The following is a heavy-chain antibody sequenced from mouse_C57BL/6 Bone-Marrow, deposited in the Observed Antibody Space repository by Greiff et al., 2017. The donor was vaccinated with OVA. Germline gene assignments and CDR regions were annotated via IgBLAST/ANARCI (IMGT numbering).Heavy chain of an antibody. CDR3: AKRRGYAMDY. V-gene: IGHV2-5*01. CDR1: GFSLTSYG. CDR2: IWRGGST. J-gene: IGHJ4*01. Sequence: QVQLKQSGPVLVPPSQSLSITCTVSGFSLTSYGVHWFRQSPGKGLEWLGVIWRGGSTDSNAAFMSRLSITKDNSKSQVFFKMNSLQADDTAIYYCAKRRGYAMDYWGQGTSVTVSS.